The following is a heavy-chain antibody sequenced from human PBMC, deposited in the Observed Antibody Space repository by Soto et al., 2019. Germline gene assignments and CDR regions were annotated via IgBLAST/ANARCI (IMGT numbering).Heavy chain of an antibody. V-gene: IGHV4-59*01. CDR2: IYYSEST. Sequence: SETLSLTCTVSGGSISSYYWSWIRQPPGKGLEWIGYIYYSESTNYNPSLKSRVTISVDTSKNQFSLKLSSVTAADTAVYYCAREEYNWFDPWGQGTLVTVSS. D-gene: IGHD3-10*01. CDR1: GGSISSYY. CDR3: AREEYNWFDP. J-gene: IGHJ5*02.